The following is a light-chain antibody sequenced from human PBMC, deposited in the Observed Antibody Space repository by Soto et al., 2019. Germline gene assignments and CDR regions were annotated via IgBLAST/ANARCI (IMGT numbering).Light chain of an antibody. CDR1: QSVSSSY. CDR2: GAS. J-gene: IGKJ4*01. Sequence: EIVLTQSPDTLSLSPGERATLSCRASQSVSSSYLAWYQQKPGQAPRLLIYGASSRATGIPERFSGSESGTDFPLTISRLEPEDFAVYYCQQYTSSQLTFGGGTKVEIK. V-gene: IGKV3-20*01. CDR3: QQYTSSQLT.